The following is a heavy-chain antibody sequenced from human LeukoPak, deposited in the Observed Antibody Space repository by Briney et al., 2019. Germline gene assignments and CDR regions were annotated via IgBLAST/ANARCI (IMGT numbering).Heavy chain of an antibody. CDR3: ARFHGEQLFDY. J-gene: IGHJ4*02. Sequence: PSETLSLTCTVSGGSISSYYWSWIRQSPGKGLEWIGYIYYSGSTNYNPSLKSRVTISVDTSKNQFSLKLSSVTAADTAVYYCARFHGEQLFDYWGQGTLVTVSS. CDR1: GGSISSYY. CDR2: IYYSGST. D-gene: IGHD3-10*01. V-gene: IGHV4-59*08.